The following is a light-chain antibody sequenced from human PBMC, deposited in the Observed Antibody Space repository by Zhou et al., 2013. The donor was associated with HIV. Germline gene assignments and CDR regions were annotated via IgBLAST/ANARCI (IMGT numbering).Light chain of an antibody. CDR3: MQALQPPYN. CDR2: S. V-gene: IGKV2-28*01. J-gene: IGKJ2*01. Sequence: DVVMTQSPLSLPVTIGQPASISCRAGQSLLQTIGYNYLGSHRASGVPDRFTGSASGTDFTLTISRVESEDVGIYYCMQALQPPYNFGQGTKLEI. CDR1: QSLLQTIGYNY.